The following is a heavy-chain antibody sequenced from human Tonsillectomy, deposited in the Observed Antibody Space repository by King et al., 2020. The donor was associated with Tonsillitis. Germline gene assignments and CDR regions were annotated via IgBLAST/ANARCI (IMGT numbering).Heavy chain of an antibody. CDR2: IYSGGSTT. CDR1: GFTFSSYA. J-gene: IGHJ2*01. V-gene: IGHV3-23*03. D-gene: IGHD1-7*01. CDR3: AKALGLRYPQRYFDL. Sequence: QLVQSGGGLVQPGGSLRLSCTASGFTFSSYAMSWVRQAPGKGLEWVSVIYSGGSTTYYADSVKGRFTISRDNSMNTLYLQMNSLRAEDTAVYYCAKALGLRYPQRYFDLWGRGTLVTVSS.